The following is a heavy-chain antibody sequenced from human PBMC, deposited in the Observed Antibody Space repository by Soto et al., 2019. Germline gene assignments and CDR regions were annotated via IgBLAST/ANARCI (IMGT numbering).Heavy chain of an antibody. CDR1: GGSISSSSYY. CDR2: IYYSGST. J-gene: IGHJ4*02. CDR3: ARLGGGVLRFLEWLPIDY. D-gene: IGHD3-3*01. V-gene: IGHV4-39*01. Sequence: QLQLQESGPGLVKPSETLSLTCTVSGGSISSSSYYWGWIRQPPGKGLEWIGSIYYSGSTYYNPSLKSRVTISVDTSKNQFSLKLSSVTAADTAVYYCARLGGGVLRFLEWLPIDYWGQGTLVTVSS.